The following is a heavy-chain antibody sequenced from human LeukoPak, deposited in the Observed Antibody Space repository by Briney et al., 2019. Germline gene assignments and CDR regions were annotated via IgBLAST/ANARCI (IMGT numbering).Heavy chain of an antibody. Sequence: SETLSLTCAVYGGSFSGYYWSWIRQPPGKGLEWIGEINHSGSTNYNPSLKRRVTISVDTSKNQFSLKLSSVTAADTAVYYCARRGPPLIAVAGRGYFQHWGQGTLVTVSS. V-gene: IGHV4-34*01. CDR1: GGSFSGYY. D-gene: IGHD6-19*01. CDR3: ARRGPPLIAVAGRGYFQH. CDR2: INHSGST. J-gene: IGHJ1*01.